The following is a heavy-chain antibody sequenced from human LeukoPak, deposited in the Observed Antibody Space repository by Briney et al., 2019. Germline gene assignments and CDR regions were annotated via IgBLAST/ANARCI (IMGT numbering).Heavy chain of an antibody. V-gene: IGHV3-74*01. CDR1: GFTFSSYW. J-gene: IGHJ4*02. Sequence: PGRSLRLSCAASGFTFSSYWMHWVRQAPGEGLVWVSRINSDGSSTVYADSVKGRFTISRDNAKNMLYLQMNSLRVEDTAVYYCSRDMSWLLYDYWGQGTLVTVSS. CDR3: SRDMSWLLYDY. CDR2: INSDGSST. D-gene: IGHD3-9*01.